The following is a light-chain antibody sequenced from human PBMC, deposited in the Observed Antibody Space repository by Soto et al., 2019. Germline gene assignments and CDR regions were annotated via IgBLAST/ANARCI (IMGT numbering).Light chain of an antibody. CDR1: SSDVGGYNY. Sequence: QSVLTQPASVSGSPGQSITISCTGTSSDVGGYNYVSWYQQHPGKAPKLMIYDVSNRPSGVSNRFSGSKSGNTASLTISGLQAEDEADYSGSSYTSSSTLYVFGTGTKVTVL. CDR2: DVS. V-gene: IGLV2-14*01. J-gene: IGLJ1*01. CDR3: SSYTSSSTLYV.